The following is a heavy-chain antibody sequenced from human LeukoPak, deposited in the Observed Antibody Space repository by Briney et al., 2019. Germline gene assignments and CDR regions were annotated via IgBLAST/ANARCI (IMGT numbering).Heavy chain of an antibody. J-gene: IGHJ4*02. V-gene: IGHV3-33*06. D-gene: IGHD2-15*01. Sequence: GGSLRLSCAASGFTFSSYGMHWVRQAPGKGLEWVAVIWYDGSNKYYADSVKGRFNISRDNSKNTLYLQMNSLRAEDTAVYYCAKDRYCSGGSCYYFDYWGQGTLVTVSS. CDR2: IWYDGSNK. CDR1: GFTFSSYG. CDR3: AKDRYCSGGSCYYFDY.